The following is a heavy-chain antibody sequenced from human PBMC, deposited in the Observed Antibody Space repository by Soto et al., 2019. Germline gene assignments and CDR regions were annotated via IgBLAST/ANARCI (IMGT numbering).Heavy chain of an antibody. J-gene: IGHJ6*02. CDR1: GFTFSSYA. CDR2: ISGSGDST. V-gene: IGHV3-23*01. D-gene: IGHD6-13*01. CDR3: AKDRDGAAPGPTKFYGMDV. Sequence: EVQLLESGGGLVQPGGSLRLSCAASGFTFSSYAMSWVRQAPGKGLEWVSVISGSGDSTYYADSVRGRFTISRDNSKNTLYLQMHSLRDEDTAVYYCAKDRDGAAPGPTKFYGMDVWGQGTTVTVSS.